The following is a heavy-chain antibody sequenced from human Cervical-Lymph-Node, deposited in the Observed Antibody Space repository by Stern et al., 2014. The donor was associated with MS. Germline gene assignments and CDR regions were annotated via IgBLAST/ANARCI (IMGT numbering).Heavy chain of an antibody. D-gene: IGHD6-19*01. V-gene: IGHV1-3*01. J-gene: IGHJ4*02. CDR3: ATPGIAVAGFDY. CDR2: INAGNGNT. CDR1: GYTFTSYA. Sequence: QVQLGQPGAEVKKPGASVKVSCKASGYTFTSYAMHWVRQAPGQRLEWMGWINAGNGNTKYSQKFQGRVTITRDTSASTAYMELSSLRSEDTAVYYCATPGIAVAGFDYWGQGTLVTVSS.